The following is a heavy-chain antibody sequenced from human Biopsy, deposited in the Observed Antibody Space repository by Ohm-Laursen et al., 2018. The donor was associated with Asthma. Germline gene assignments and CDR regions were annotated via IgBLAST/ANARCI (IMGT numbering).Heavy chain of an antibody. Sequence: SQTLSLTCPVGGAYIGSRDHHWSWIRQSPGTGLEWIGFVFWSGTTHYNRSLERRLSISIDTTRNEFSMTLRSVTAADTAVYFCARVASYGDLYFGIDVWGPGTTVSVS. J-gene: IGHJ6*02. CDR1: GAYIGSRDHH. D-gene: IGHD4-17*01. CDR2: VFWSGTT. V-gene: IGHV4-30-4*01. CDR3: ARVASYGDLYFGIDV.